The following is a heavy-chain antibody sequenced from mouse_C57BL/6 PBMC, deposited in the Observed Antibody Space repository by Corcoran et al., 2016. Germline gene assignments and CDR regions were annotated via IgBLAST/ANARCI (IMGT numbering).Heavy chain of an antibody. V-gene: IGHV3-6*01. CDR3: ARETGALFAY. CDR1: GYSITSGYY. D-gene: IGHD4-1*01. CDR2: ISDDGSN. J-gene: IGHJ3*01. Sequence: DVQLQESGPGLMKPSQSLSLTCYVTGYSITSGYYWNWIRQFPGNKLEWMGYISDDGSNNYNPSLKNRISITRDTSKNQFFLKLNSVTTEDTATYYCARETGALFAYWGQGTLVTVSA.